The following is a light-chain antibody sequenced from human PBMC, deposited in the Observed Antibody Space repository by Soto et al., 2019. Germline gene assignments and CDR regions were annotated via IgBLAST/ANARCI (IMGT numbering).Light chain of an antibody. Sequence: SALTQPPSASGTPGQGVTISCSGSDSNIGRNIVNWYQQLPGTAPKLLIYTNNQRPSGVPDRFSGSKSGTSASLAISGLQSEDEADYYCAAWDDRLNGPVFGTGTKVTVL. CDR1: DSNIGRNI. CDR3: AAWDDRLNGPV. V-gene: IGLV1-44*01. CDR2: TNN. J-gene: IGLJ1*01.